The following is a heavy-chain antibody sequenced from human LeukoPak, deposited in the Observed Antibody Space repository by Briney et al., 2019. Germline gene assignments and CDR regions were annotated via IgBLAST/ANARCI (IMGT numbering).Heavy chain of an antibody. Sequence: SETLSLTCTVSGGSISSYYWSWIRQPPGKGLKWIGYIYYSGSTNYNPSLKSRVTISVDTSKNQFSLKLSSVTAADTAVYYCARVDDAYGGNSALVYWGQGTLVTVSS. V-gene: IGHV4-59*08. CDR3: ARVDDAYGGNSALVY. CDR2: IYYSGST. J-gene: IGHJ4*02. D-gene: IGHD4-17*01. CDR1: GGSISSYY.